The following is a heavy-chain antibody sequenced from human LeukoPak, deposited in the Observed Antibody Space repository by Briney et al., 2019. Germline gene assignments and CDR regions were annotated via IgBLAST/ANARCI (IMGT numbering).Heavy chain of an antibody. CDR3: ARDFWSNDLFSRGFDT. V-gene: IGHV3-21*01. Sequence: GGSLRLSCAASGFTFSSYSMTWVRQAPGKGLEWVSSISSSSSYIYYADSVKGRFTISRANAKNSLYLQMNSLRAKDTAVYYCARDFWSNDLFSRGFDTWGQGTLVTVSS. J-gene: IGHJ5*02. D-gene: IGHD3-3*01. CDR1: GFTFSSYS. CDR2: ISSSSSYI.